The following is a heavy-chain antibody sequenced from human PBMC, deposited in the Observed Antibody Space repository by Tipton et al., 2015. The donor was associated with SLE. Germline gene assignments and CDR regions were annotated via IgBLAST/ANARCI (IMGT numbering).Heavy chain of an antibody. V-gene: IGHV4-34*01. CDR3: ARGHYYDSSGYYALDY. J-gene: IGHJ4*02. Sequence: TLSLTCAVYGASLSGYYWSWIRQPPGKGLEWIGEINHSGSTNYNPSLKSRVTISVDTSKNQFSLKLSSVTAADTAVYYCARGHYYDSSGYYALDYWGQGTLVTVSS. CDR1: GASLSGYY. CDR2: INHSGST. D-gene: IGHD3-22*01.